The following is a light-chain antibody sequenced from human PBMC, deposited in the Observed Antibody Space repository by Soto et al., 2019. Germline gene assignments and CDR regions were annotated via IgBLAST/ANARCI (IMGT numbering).Light chain of an antibody. V-gene: IGKV1-5*03. CDR3: QQYSRYSPLT. Sequence: DIPMTQSPSTLSASVGDRVTITCRASQSISSWLAWYQQKPGKAPKLMIYKESILESGVPSRLSGSGSGTEFNLTISRVQAYDFATEYCQQYSRYSPLTVGQGTNVEIK. J-gene: IGKJ1*01. CDR1: QSISSW. CDR2: KES.